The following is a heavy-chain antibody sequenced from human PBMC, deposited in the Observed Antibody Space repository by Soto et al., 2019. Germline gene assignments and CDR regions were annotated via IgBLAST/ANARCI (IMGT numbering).Heavy chain of an antibody. CDR1: GGSVSNSLSY. CDR2: IFYSGST. CDR3: ARQVAERRYTYGWNNFFVS. Sequence: SETLSLTCTVSGGSVSNSLSYWGWVRQPPSQGLEWIGSIFYSGSTYYSPSLKSRVTISVDTSKNQFSLKLTSVTAADTAVYFCARQVAERRYTYGWNNFFVSWGQGTLVTVS. V-gene: IGHV4-39*01. D-gene: IGHD5-18*01. J-gene: IGHJ4*02.